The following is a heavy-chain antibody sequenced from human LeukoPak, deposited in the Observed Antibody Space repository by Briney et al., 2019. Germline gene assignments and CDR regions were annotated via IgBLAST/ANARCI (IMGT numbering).Heavy chain of an antibody. V-gene: IGHV1-18*01. CDR3: ARDWDRIQLWPEAFDY. CDR2: ISAYNGNT. Sequence: ASVKVSCKASGYTFTSYGISWVRQAPGQGLEWMGWISAYNGNTNYAQKLQGRVTMTTDTSTSTAYVELRSLRSDDTAVYYCARDWDRIQLWPEAFDYWGQGTLVTVSS. J-gene: IGHJ4*02. D-gene: IGHD5-18*01. CDR1: GYTFTSYG.